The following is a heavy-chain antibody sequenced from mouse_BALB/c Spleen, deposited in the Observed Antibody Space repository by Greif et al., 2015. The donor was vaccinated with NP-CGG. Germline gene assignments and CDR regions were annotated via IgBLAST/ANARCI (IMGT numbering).Heavy chain of an antibody. Sequence: EVHLVESGGGLVQPGGSRKLSCAASGFTFSSFGMHWVRQAPEKGLEWVAYISSGGSTIYYADTVKGRFTISRDNPKNTLFLQMTSLRSEDTAMYYCARYGYGAYAMDYWGQGTSVTVSS. J-gene: IGHJ4*01. CDR1: GFTFSSFG. D-gene: IGHD2-2*01. CDR3: ARYGYGAYAMDY. CDR2: ISSGGSTI. V-gene: IGHV5-17*02.